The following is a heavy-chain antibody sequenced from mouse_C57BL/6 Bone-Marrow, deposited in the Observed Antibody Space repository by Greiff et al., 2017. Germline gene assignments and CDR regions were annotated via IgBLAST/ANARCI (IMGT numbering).Heavy chain of an antibody. CDR1: GFNIKDDY. V-gene: IGHV14-4*01. J-gene: IGHJ2*01. Sequence: VQLKESGAELVRPGASVKLSCTASGFNIKDDYMHWVKQRPEQGLEWIGWIDPENGDTEYTSKVQGKATITADTSSNTSYLQLSSLTSEDTAIDYCTTVFHYWGQGTTLTVSS. CDR3: TTVFHY. CDR2: IDPENGDT.